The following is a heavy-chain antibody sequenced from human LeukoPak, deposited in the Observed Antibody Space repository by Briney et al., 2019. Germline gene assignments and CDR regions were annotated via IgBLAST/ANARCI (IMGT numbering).Heavy chain of an antibody. V-gene: IGHV1-46*01. D-gene: IGHD2-15*01. J-gene: IGHJ6*02. CDR1: GYTFTSYY. Sequence: ASVKVSCKASGYTFTSYYMHWVRQAPGQGLEWMGIINPSGGSTSYAQKFQGRVTMTRGTSTSPAYMELSSLRTADTAVYYCASLGTYCSGRSCYSDYYYYGMDVWGQGTTVTVSS. CDR3: ASLGTYCSGRSCYSDYYYYGMDV. CDR2: INPSGGST.